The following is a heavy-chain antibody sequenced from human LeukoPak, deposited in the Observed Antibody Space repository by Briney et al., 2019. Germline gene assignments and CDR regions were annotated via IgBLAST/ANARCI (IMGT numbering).Heavy chain of an antibody. V-gene: IGHV4-59*01. D-gene: IGHD5-24*01. CDR2: IYYSGST. CDR1: GGSISSYY. J-gene: IGHJ4*02. Sequence: MASETLSLTCTVSGGSISSYYWSWIRQPPGKGLEWIGYIYYSGSTKYNPSLKSRVTISVDTSKNQFSLKLSSVTAADTAVYYCARESRDVETEGFDYWGQGTLVTVSS. CDR3: ARESRDVETEGFDY.